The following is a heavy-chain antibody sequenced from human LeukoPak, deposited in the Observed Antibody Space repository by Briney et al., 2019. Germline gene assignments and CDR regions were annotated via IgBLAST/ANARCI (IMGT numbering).Heavy chain of an antibody. CDR1: GYSFTSHW. J-gene: IGHJ4*02. D-gene: IGHD2-15*01. V-gene: IGHV5-51*01. CDR3: ARGRGLCSGGSCYSSPFDY. CDR2: IYPGDSDT. Sequence: GESLKISCKGSGYSFTSHWIGWVRQMPGKGLEWMGIIYPGDSDTRYSPSFQGQVTISADKSISTAYLQWSSLKASDTAMYYCARGRGLCSGGSCYSSPFDYWGQGTLVTVSS.